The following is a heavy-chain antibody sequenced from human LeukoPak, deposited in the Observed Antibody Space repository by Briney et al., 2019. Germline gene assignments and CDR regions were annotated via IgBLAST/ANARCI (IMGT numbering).Heavy chain of an antibody. CDR1: GFTFSSYE. CDR2: ISSSGSTI. V-gene: IGHV3-48*03. CDR3: ALTKGFEGYGDYARVDYEYYFDY. J-gene: IGHJ4*02. D-gene: IGHD4-17*01. Sequence: GGSLRLSCAASGFTFSSYEMNWVRQAPGKGLEWVSYISSSGSTIYYADSVKGRFTISRDNAKNSLYLQMNSLRAEDTAVYYCALTKGFEGYGDYARVDYEYYFDYWGQGTLVTVSS.